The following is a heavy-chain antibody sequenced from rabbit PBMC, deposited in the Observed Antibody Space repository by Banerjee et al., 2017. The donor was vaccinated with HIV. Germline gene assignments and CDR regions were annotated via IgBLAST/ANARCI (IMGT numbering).Heavy chain of an antibody. D-gene: IGHD6-1*01. V-gene: IGHV1S45*01. CDR3: VSHAGYAGYGYEDYFNL. J-gene: IGHJ4*01. CDR1: GFSFSNKAV. Sequence: QEQLVESGGGLVKPEGSLKLSCTASGFSFSNKAVMCWVRQAPGKGLEWIACINAVTGKAVYASWAKGRFTFSKTSSTTVTLQMTSLTAADTATYFCVSHAGYAGYGYEDYFNLWGQGTLVTVS. CDR2: INAVTGKA.